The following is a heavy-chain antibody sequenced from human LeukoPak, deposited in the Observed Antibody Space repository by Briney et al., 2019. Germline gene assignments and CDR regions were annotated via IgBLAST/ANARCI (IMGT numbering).Heavy chain of an antibody. V-gene: IGHV3-23*01. CDR1: GFTLTSYA. J-gene: IGHJ4*02. CDR2: ISGSGSST. CDR3: ARGREHGGYGGFDY. D-gene: IGHD5-12*01. Sequence: SGGSLRLSCGASGFTLTSYAMSWVRQAPGKGLEWVSAISGSGSSTYYAEFVKGRFTISRDNSKNTLYLRMNSLRGEDTAVYYCARGREHGGYGGFDYWGQGTLVTVSS.